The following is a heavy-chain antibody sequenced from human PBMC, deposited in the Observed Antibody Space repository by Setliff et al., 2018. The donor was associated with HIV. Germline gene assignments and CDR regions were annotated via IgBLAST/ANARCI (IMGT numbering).Heavy chain of an antibody. D-gene: IGHD3-16*01. V-gene: IGHV4-4*09. CDR3: ARLRLAVMMSLDYFDL. CDR2: IYNPGST. J-gene: IGHJ4*02. Sequence: ETLSLTCNVSGGSITNFYWSWIRQPPGKGLEWIGYIYNPGSTNFNPSLQSRVSMSVDVSTNQFSLRLTSVTAADTAVYYCARLRLAVMMSLDYFDLWGQGMLVTVSS. CDR1: GGSITNFY.